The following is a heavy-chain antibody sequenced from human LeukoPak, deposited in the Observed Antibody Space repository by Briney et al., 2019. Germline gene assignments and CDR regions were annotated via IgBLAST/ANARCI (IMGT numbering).Heavy chain of an antibody. Sequence: SETLSLTCAVYGGSFSGYYWSWIRQPPGKGLEWIGEINHSGSTNYNPSLKSRVTISVDTSKNQFSLKLSSVTAADTAVYNCAREPGIAARPLDYWGQGTLVTVSS. CDR2: INHSGST. CDR1: GGSFSGYY. J-gene: IGHJ4*02. CDR3: AREPGIAARPLDY. D-gene: IGHD6-6*01. V-gene: IGHV4-34*01.